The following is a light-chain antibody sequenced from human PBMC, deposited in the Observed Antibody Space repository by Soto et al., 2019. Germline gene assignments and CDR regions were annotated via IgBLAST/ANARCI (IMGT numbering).Light chain of an antibody. V-gene: IGKV3-11*01. J-gene: IGKJ5*01. CDR3: QQRSNWPPIT. Sequence: EIVMTQSPATLSFSPGERATLSCRASHSVSSNLAWYQQKPGQAPRLLIYGASTRATVIPARFSGSGSGTDFTLTISSLEPEDFAVYYCQQRSNWPPITFGQGTRLEIK. CDR2: GAS. CDR1: HSVSSN.